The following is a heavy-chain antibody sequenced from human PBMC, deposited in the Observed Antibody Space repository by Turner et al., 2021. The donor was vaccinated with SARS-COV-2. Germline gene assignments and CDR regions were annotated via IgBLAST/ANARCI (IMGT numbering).Heavy chain of an antibody. CDR2: IIPILGRA. V-gene: IGHV1-69*02. CDR3: ATRVYDILTGLELGYFDY. J-gene: IGHJ4*02. CDR1: RGTFSSYT. Sequence: QVQLVQSGAEVKKPGSSVKVSCKASRGTFSSYTISWVRQAPGQGPEWMGRIIPILGRANYAQKFQGRVTITADKSTSTAYMEVSSLRSEDTAVYYCATRVYDILTGLELGYFDYWGKGTLVTVSS. D-gene: IGHD3-9*01.